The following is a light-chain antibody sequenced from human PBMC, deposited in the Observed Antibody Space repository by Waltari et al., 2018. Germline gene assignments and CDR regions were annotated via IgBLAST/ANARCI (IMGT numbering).Light chain of an antibody. CDR2: RNT. Sequence: QSVLTQPPSMSGIPGQRVTISCSGSHSNIGSNFVYWYQQFPGRAPQLLIFRNTQRPSGVPDRFSASKAGASASLAISGLRSEDEADYYCAAWDDSLSGRVFGGGTKLTV. J-gene: IGLJ2*01. CDR3: AAWDDSLSGRV. CDR1: HSNIGSNF. V-gene: IGLV1-47*01.